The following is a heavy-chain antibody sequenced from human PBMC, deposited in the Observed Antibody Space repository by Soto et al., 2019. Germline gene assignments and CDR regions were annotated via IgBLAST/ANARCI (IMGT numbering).Heavy chain of an antibody. CDR1: GYTFTSYD. J-gene: IGHJ3*02. CDR3: ARGLSRGYSGYDDAFDI. D-gene: IGHD5-12*01. V-gene: IGHV1-8*01. Sequence: ASVKVSCKASGYTFTSYDINWVRQATGQGLEWMGWMNPNSGNTGYAQKFQGRVTMTRNTSISTAYMELSSLRSEDTAVYYCARGLSRGYSGYDDAFDIWGQGTMVTVSS. CDR2: MNPNSGNT.